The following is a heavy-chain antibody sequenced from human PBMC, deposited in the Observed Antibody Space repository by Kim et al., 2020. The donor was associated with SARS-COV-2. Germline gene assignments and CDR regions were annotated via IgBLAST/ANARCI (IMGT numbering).Heavy chain of an antibody. CDR2: INHSGST. CDR3: ARVQWELLYYYYYGMDV. CDR1: GGSFSGYY. Sequence: SETLSLTCAVYGGSFSGYYWSWIRQPPGKGLEWIGEINHSGSTNYNPSLKSRVTISVDTSKNQFSLKLSSVTAADTAVYYCARVQWELLYYYYYGMDVWGQGTTVTVSS. V-gene: IGHV4-34*01. D-gene: IGHD1-26*01. J-gene: IGHJ6*02.